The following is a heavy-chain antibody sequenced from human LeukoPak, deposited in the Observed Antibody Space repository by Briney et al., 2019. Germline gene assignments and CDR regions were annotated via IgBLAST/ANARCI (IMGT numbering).Heavy chain of an antibody. D-gene: IGHD6-13*01. CDR3: AAELAAAGFI. J-gene: IGHJ4*02. V-gene: IGHV4-39*02. CDR2: SYHGRNT. Sequence: SETLSLTCSVSGGSISGSDYYWVWIRQPPGKGLEWIVSSYHGRNTYYNPSLRSRVTISVDTSKNHFSLNLSSMTAADTAVYYCAAELAAAGFIWGQGTLVTVSS. CDR1: GGSISGSDYY.